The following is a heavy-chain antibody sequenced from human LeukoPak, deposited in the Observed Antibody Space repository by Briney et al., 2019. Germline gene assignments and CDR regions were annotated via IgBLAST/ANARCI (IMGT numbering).Heavy chain of an antibody. Sequence: PGGSLRLSCTASGFPFSIYAMSWVRQAPVKGPEWVSTISATGVNTYSADSVKGRFTTSRDNSKNTVSLQMNSLRVEDTAVYYCAKAPAKYISSSGVVRSFDYWGQGTLVTVSS. D-gene: IGHD6-6*01. CDR3: AKAPAKYISSSGVVRSFDY. CDR2: ISATGVNT. CDR1: GFPFSIYA. V-gene: IGHV3-23*01. J-gene: IGHJ4*02.